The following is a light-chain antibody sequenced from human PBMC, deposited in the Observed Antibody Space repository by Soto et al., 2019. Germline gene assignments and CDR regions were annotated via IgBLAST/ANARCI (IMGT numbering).Light chain of an antibody. CDR3: QQYNNWPPWT. CDR2: GAS. V-gene: IGKV3-15*01. CDR1: QSVSSN. J-gene: IGKJ1*01. Sequence: EIVMTQSPATLSVSPGERATLSCRASQSVSSNLAWYQQKPGQAPRLLIYGASTRATGIPARFSGSGSGTEFTHTISGLQSEDFAVYYCQQYNNWPPWTFGRRTKVEIK.